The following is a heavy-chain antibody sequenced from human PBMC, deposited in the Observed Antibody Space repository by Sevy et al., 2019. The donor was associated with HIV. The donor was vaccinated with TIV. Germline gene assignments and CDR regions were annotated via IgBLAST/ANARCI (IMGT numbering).Heavy chain of an antibody. D-gene: IGHD3-10*01. Sequence: GGSLRLSCSASGFTFSTYTMNWVRQAPGKGLEWVSSISSSANYIYYADSLKGRFTISRDNARNSLYLQMNSLRAEDTAVYYCARPYGSGSWEAFDIWGQWTMVTVSS. J-gene: IGHJ3*02. CDR1: GFTFSTYT. CDR2: ISSSANYI. CDR3: ARPYGSGSWEAFDI. V-gene: IGHV3-21*01.